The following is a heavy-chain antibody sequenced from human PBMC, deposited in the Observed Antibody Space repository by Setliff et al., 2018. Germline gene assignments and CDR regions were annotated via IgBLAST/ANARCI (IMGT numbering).Heavy chain of an antibody. CDR3: ARSAANGGHDPFDI. V-gene: IGHV3-21*01. D-gene: IGHD6-25*01. CDR2: IRDSSFHI. CDR1: GFPFSIYS. Sequence: PGECLKISCAASGFPFSIYSMHWVRQAPGKGLEWVSSIRDSSFHIYYRDSVKGRFTISRDNARNSLYLQMNSLRADDTAVYYCARSAANGGHDPFDIWGQGTMVTVSS. J-gene: IGHJ3*02.